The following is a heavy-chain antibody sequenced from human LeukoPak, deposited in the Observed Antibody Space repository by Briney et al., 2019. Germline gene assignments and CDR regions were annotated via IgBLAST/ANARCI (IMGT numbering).Heavy chain of an antibody. J-gene: IGHJ6*04. CDR1: GGSISSGGYS. Sequence: PSETLSITCAVSGGSISSGGYSWSWIRQPPGKGLEWIGYIYHSGSTYYNPSLKSRVTISVDRSKNQFSLKLSSVTAADTAVYYCARGYCSGGSCYFAPYYYGMDVWGKGTTVTVSS. CDR2: IYHSGST. CDR3: ARGYCSGGSCYFAPYYYGMDV. D-gene: IGHD2-15*01. V-gene: IGHV4-30-2*01.